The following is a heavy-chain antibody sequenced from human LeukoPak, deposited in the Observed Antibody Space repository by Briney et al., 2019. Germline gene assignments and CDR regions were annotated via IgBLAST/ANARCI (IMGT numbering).Heavy chain of an antibody. V-gene: IGHV4-61*01. D-gene: IGHD2-21*02. CDR3: ARRGDLLPYYYYYMDV. CDR2: IYYSGST. J-gene: IGHJ6*03. Sequence: SETLSLTCTVSGGSTSSSSYYWSWIRQPPGKGLEWIGYIYYSGSTNYNPSLKSRVTISVDTSKNQFSLKLSSVTAADTAVYYCARRGDLLPYYYYYMDVWGKGTTVTVSS. CDR1: GGSTSSSSYY.